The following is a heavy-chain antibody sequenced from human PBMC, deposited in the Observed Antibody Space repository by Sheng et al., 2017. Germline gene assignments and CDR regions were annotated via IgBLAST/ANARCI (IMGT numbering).Heavy chain of an antibody. CDR3: ARDPGVAAAGTVGHFDL. J-gene: IGHJ2*01. V-gene: IGHV3-7*01. Sequence: QLVQSGGGLVQPGGPLRLSCAASGFTFSDFWMAWVRQVPGKGLEWVANIHPDGGDKYYVDSVKGRFTISRDNAKNSLFLQMNRLGVEDTAVYYCARDPGVAAAGTVGHFDLWGLAAWSLCPQ. CDR1: GFTFSDFW. CDR2: IHPDGGDK. D-gene: IGHD6-13*01.